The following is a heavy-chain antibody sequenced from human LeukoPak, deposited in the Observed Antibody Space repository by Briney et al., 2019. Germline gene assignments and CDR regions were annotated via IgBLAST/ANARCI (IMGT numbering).Heavy chain of an antibody. CDR2: INPNSGGT. Sequence: ASVKVSCKASGYTFTGYYMHWVRQAPGQGVQWMGWINPNSGGTNYAQKFQGRVTMTRDTSISTAYMELSGLRSDDTAVYYCARAGGYGSASYYNFDPWGQGTLVTVSS. D-gene: IGHD3-10*01. V-gene: IGHV1-2*02. CDR3: ARAGGYGSASYYNFDP. J-gene: IGHJ5*02. CDR1: GYTFTGYY.